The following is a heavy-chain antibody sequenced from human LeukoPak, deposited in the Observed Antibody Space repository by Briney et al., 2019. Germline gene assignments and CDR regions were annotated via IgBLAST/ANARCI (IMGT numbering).Heavy chain of an antibody. CDR2: ISAYNGDT. CDR3: ARDDWYPYYYYGKDV. CDR1: GYTFTKYG. V-gene: IGHV1-18*01. J-gene: IGHJ6*02. Sequence: ASVKVSCKAAGYTFTKYGISWVRQAPGQGLEWMGWISAYNGDTNFAQKFQGRVTMTRDTSISTAYMELSRLRSDDTAVYYCARDDWYPYYYYGKDVWGQGTTVTVSS. D-gene: IGHD3-9*01.